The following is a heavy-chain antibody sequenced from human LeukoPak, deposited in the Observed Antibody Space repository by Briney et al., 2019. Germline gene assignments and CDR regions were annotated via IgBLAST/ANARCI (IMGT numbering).Heavy chain of an antibody. CDR2: IYYSGST. CDR3: ASSQLPYSSGWSFDY. V-gene: IGHV4-39*07. Sequence: SETLSLTCTVSGGSISSSSYYWGWIRQPPGKGLEWIGSIYYSGSTYYNPSLKSRVTISVDTSKNQFSLKLSSVTAADTAVYYCASSQLPYSSGWSFDYWGQGTLVTVSS. D-gene: IGHD6-19*01. CDR1: GGSISSSSYY. J-gene: IGHJ4*02.